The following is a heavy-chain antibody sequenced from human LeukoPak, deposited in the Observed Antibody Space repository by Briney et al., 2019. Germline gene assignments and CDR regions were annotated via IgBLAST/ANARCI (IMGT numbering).Heavy chain of an antibody. Sequence: GSLRLSCAASGFTFSSYAMSWVRQAPGKGLEWVSAISGSGGSTYYADSVKGRFTISRDNSKNTLYLQMNSLRAEDTAVYYCAKLGSSGWSHPNDYWGQGTLVTVSS. CDR3: AKLGSSGWSHPNDY. D-gene: IGHD6-19*01. V-gene: IGHV3-23*01. CDR2: ISGSGGST. J-gene: IGHJ4*02. CDR1: GFTFSSYA.